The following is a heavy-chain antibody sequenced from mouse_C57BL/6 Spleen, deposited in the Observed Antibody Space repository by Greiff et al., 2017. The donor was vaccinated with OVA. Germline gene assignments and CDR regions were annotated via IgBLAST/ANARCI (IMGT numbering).Heavy chain of an antibody. Sequence: EVQLVESGGGLVQPKGSLKLSCAASGFSFNTYAMNWLRQAPGKGLEWVARIRSKSNNYATYYADSVKDRFTISRDDSESMLYLQMNNLKTEDTAMYYCVREGYDGDYWGQGTTLTVSS. D-gene: IGHD2-3*01. V-gene: IGHV10-1*01. CDR1: GFSFNTYA. CDR2: IRSKSNNYAT. J-gene: IGHJ2*01. CDR3: VREGYDGDY.